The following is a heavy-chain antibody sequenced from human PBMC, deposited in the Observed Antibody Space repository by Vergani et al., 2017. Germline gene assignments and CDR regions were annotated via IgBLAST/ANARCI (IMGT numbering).Heavy chain of an antibody. CDR2: ISWNSGSI. CDR3: AKDRYYDSSGYYYA. V-gene: IGHV3-9*01. J-gene: IGHJ5*02. D-gene: IGHD3-22*01. Sequence: EVQLVESGGGLVKPGGSLRLSCAASGFTFSSYWMSWVRQAPGKGLEWVSGISWNSGSIGYADSVKGRFTISRDNAKNYLYLQMNSLRAEDTALYYCAKDRYYDSSGYYYAWGQGTLVTVSS. CDR1: GFTFSSYW.